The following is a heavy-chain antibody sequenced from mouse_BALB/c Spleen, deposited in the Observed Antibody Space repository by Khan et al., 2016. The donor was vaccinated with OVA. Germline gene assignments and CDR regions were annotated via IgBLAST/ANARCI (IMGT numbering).Heavy chain of an antibody. CDR1: GYTFSSYW. V-gene: IGHV1-9*01. D-gene: IGHD2-4*01. Sequence: QVQLQQAGAELMKPGASVKISCKATGYTFSSYWIEWVKQRPGHGLEWIGEILPGSGSTNYNEKFKGKATFTADTSSNTAYMQRSSLTSEDSAVYYCARRDDYDGDFDYWGQGTTLTVSS. CDR2: ILPGSGST. CDR3: ARRDDYDGDFDY. J-gene: IGHJ2*01.